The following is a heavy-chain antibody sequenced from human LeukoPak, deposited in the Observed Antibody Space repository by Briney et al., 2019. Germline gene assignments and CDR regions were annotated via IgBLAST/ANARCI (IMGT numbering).Heavy chain of an antibody. D-gene: IGHD1-26*01. CDR2: IYYSGST. CDR1: GGSFRGYY. J-gene: IGHJ4*02. Sequence: SETLSLTCAVYGGSFRGYYWSWIRQPPGKGLEWIGYIYYSGSTNYNPSLKSRVTISVDTSKNQFSLKLSSVTAADTAVYYCARDSGSTLDYWGQGTLVTVSS. CDR3: ARDSGSTLDY. V-gene: IGHV4-59*01.